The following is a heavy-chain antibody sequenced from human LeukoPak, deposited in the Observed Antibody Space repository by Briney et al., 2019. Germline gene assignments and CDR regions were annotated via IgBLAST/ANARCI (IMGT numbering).Heavy chain of an antibody. J-gene: IGHJ4*02. D-gene: IGHD3-3*01. V-gene: IGHV4-31*03. Sequence: PSETLSLTCTVSGSSISSGGYYWSWIRQRPGEGLEWIGYIYYSGTTYYNPSLKSRVTISVDTSQNQFSLRLSSVTAADTAVYYCARDRSGYYAFDFWGQGTLVTVSS. CDR2: IYYSGTT. CDR1: GSSISSGGYY. CDR3: ARDRSGYYAFDF.